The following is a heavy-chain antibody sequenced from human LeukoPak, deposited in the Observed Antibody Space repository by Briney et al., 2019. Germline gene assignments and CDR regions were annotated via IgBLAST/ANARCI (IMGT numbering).Heavy chain of an antibody. V-gene: IGHV3-23*01. CDR2: ISGSGGST. Sequence: GGSLRLSCAASGFTFSSYAMSWVRQAPGKGLEWVSAISGSGGSTYYADSVKGRFTISRDNSKNTLYLQMNSLRDEHTAVYYCAKGDTIQYFDYWGQGTLVTVSS. CDR1: GFTFSSYA. CDR3: AKGDTIQYFDY. J-gene: IGHJ4*02. D-gene: IGHD2-21*01.